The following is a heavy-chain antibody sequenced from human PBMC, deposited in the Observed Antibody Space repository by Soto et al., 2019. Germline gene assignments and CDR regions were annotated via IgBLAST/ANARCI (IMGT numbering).Heavy chain of an antibody. CDR1: GGSISSYY. J-gene: IGHJ6*02. Sequence: TLSLTCTVSGGSISSYYWSWIRQPPGKGLEWIGYIYYSGSTNYNPSLKSRVTISVDTSKNQFSLKLSSVTAADTAVYYCARGARGLASSPYYYYGMDVWGQGTTVTVSS. CDR3: ARGARGLASSPYYYYGMDV. CDR2: IYYSGST. D-gene: IGHD3-10*01. V-gene: IGHV4-59*01.